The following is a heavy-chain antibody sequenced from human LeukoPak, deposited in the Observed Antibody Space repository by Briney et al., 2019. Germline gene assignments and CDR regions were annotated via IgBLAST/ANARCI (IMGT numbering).Heavy chain of an antibody. V-gene: IGHV3-20*04. CDR1: GFTFDDYG. CDR2: INWNGGST. CDR3: ARRKAYGDYPNWFDP. D-gene: IGHD4-17*01. J-gene: IGHJ5*02. Sequence: GGSLRLSCAASGFTFDDYGMSWVRQAPGKGLEWVSGINWNGGSTGYADSVKGRFTISRDNAKNSLYLQMNSLRAEDTALYYCARRKAYGDYPNWFDPWGQGTLVTVSS.